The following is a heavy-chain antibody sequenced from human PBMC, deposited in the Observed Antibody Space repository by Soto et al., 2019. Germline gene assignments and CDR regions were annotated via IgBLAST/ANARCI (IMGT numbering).Heavy chain of an antibody. CDR1: GFTFSSYG. Sequence: QVQLVESGGGVVQPGRSLRLSCAASGFTFSSYGMHWVRQAPGKGLEWVAVIWYDGSNKYYADSVKGRFTISRDNSQNTLYLQMNSLRAEDTDVYYCARDKGYVWGSYRYNDAFDIWGQGTMVTVSS. CDR2: IWYDGSNK. D-gene: IGHD3-16*02. CDR3: ARDKGYVWGSYRYNDAFDI. J-gene: IGHJ3*02. V-gene: IGHV3-33*01.